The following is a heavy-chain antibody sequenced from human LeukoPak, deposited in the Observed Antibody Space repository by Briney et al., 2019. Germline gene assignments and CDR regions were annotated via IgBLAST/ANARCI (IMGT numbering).Heavy chain of an antibody. CDR3: ARDKNSYGLDY. V-gene: IGHV3-13*01. CDR2: IGTAGDT. D-gene: IGHD5-18*01. Sequence: GGSLRLSCAASGFTFSSYDMHWVRQATGKGLEWVSAIGTAGDTYYPGSVKGRFTISRENAKNSLYLQMNSLRAEDTAVYYCARDKNSYGLDYWGQGTLVTVSS. CDR1: GFTFSSYD. J-gene: IGHJ4*02.